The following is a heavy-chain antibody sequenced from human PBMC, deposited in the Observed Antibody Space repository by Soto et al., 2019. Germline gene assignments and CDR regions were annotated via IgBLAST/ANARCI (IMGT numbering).Heavy chain of an antibody. D-gene: IGHD3-10*01. CDR1: GFPFSSYE. CDR2: ITSTGSLI. CDR3: VRDYYGSGSFDP. J-gene: IGHJ5*02. Sequence: EVQLVESGGGLVQPGVSLRLSCAASGFPFSSYEMHWVRQAPGRGLEWVSYITSTGSLIYYAGSVKGRFTVSRDNAEKSLYLQMNVLRAEDTAIYYGVRDYYGSGSFDPWGQGTVVTVSS. V-gene: IGHV3-48*03.